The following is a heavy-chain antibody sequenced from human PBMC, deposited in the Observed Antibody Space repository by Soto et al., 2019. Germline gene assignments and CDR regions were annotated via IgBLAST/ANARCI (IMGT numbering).Heavy chain of an antibody. Sequence: LGGSLRLSCAASGFKFDTYDMNWVRQAPGKGLEWISYISSINIIYYADSVRGRFAISRDNAKNSLYLQMHGLRAEDTAVYYCARDGSRFYGMDVWGQGTTVTVS. CDR2: ISSINII. CDR1: GFKFDTYD. CDR3: ARDGSRFYGMDV. V-gene: IGHV3-48*01. J-gene: IGHJ6*02.